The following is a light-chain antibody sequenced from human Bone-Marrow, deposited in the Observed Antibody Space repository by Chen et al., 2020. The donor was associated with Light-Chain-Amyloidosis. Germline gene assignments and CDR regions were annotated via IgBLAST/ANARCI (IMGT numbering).Light chain of an antibody. CDR1: NIGSTS. Sequence: SYVLTQPSSVSVAPGQTATIDCGGNNIGSTSVHWYQQTPGQAPLLVVYDDSDRPSGIHERLSGSNSGNTANLTISRVEAGDEADYYCQVWDRSSDRPVFGGGTKLTVL. CDR2: DDS. V-gene: IGLV3-21*02. J-gene: IGLJ3*02. CDR3: QVWDRSSDRPV.